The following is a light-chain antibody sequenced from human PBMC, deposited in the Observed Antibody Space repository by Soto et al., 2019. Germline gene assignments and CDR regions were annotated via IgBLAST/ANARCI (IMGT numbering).Light chain of an antibody. V-gene: IGKV1-33*01. J-gene: IGKJ5*01. Sequence: DIQMTQSPSSLSASVGDRVTITCQASQDINNYLNWYQQKPGKAPKLLICDASNLEAGVPSRFSGSGSGTDFTFTISSLQPEDIATYYCQQYDNLPSISFGQGTRL. CDR1: QDINNY. CDR3: QQYDNLPSIS. CDR2: DAS.